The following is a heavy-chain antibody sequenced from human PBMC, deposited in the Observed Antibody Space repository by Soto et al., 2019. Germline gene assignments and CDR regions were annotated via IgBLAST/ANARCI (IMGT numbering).Heavy chain of an antibody. CDR2: IHYSGSS. D-gene: IGHD3-10*01. J-gene: IGHJ4*02. V-gene: IGHV4-31*03. CDR1: GSINSGGYY. CDR3: ARLRGSGGYSAYYFDS. Sequence: QVHLQESGPGVVRPSQTLSLTCSVSGSINSGGYYWSWVRQHPMKGLEWIGYIHYSGSSWYNPSLKRRISTSVDTSKDQFSLKLSSVTVADTAVYYYARLRGSGGYSAYYFDSWGQGMLVIVAS.